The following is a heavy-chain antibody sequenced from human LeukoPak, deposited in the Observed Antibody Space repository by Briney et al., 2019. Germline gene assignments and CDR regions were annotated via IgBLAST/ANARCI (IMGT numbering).Heavy chain of an antibody. V-gene: IGHV3-30*18. CDR2: ISYDGSNK. Sequence: PGRSLRLSCAASGFTFSSYGMHWVRQAPAKGLEWVAVISYDGSNKYYADSVKGRFTIYRDNSKNTLYLQMNSLRDEDMAVYYCAKDVRLLVLGSGYETDVWGQGTTVTVSS. D-gene: IGHD5-12*01. J-gene: IGHJ6*02. CDR3: AKDVRLLVLGSGYETDV. CDR1: GFTFSSYG.